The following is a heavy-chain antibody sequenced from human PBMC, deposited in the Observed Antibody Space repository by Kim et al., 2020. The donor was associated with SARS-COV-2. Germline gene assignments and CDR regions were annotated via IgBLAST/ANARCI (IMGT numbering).Heavy chain of an antibody. CDR3: AADRSYYDSSGYHYYYGMDV. Sequence: SVKVSCKASGFTFTRSAMQWVRQARGQRLEWIGWIVVGSGNTNYAQKFQERDTITRDMSTSTAYMELSSLRSEDTAGYYCAADRSYYDSSGYHYYYGMDVWGQGTTVTVSS. J-gene: IGHJ6*02. D-gene: IGHD3-22*01. CDR2: IVVGSGNT. CDR1: GFTFTRSA. V-gene: IGHV1-58*02.